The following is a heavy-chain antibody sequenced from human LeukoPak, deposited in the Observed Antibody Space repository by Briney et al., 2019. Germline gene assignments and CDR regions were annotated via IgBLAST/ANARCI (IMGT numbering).Heavy chain of an antibody. D-gene: IGHD2-2*01. CDR1: GDSVSSNSVT. CDR2: TYYRSTWYN. Sequence: SQALSLTCAISGDSVSSNSVTWNWIRQSPSRGLEWLGRTYYRSTWYNDYAVSVRGRITVNPDTSKNQFSLHLNSVTPEDTAVYYCARRLTQYDCFDPWGQGILVTVSS. CDR3: ARRLTQYDCFDP. V-gene: IGHV6-1*01. J-gene: IGHJ5*02.